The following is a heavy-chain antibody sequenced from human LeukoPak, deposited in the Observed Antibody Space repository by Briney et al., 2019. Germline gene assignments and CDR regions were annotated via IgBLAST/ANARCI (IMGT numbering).Heavy chain of an antibody. Sequence: GESLKISCKGPEYSFSSSWIGWVRQMPGKGLEWMGIIYPGDSDTKYSPSFQGQVTISADKSINTAFLQWNSLRASDTAMYYCASRGVNEYFEYWGQGTLVTVSS. CDR3: ASRGVNEYFEY. D-gene: IGHD2-8*02. V-gene: IGHV5-51*01. J-gene: IGHJ4*02. CDR2: IYPGDSDT. CDR1: EYSFSSSW.